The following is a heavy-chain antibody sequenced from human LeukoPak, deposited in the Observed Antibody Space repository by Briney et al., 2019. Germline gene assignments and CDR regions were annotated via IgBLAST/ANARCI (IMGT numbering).Heavy chain of an antibody. D-gene: IGHD2-2*01. Sequence: GGSLRLSCAASGFTFSSYSMNWVRQAPGKGLEWVSSICSSSSYIYYADSVKGRFTISRDNAKNSLYLQMNSLRAEDTAVYYCARLGYCSSTSCYGVGDYWGQGTLVTVSS. CDR2: ICSSSSYI. CDR3: ARLGYCSSTSCYGVGDY. V-gene: IGHV3-21*01. J-gene: IGHJ4*02. CDR1: GFTFSSYS.